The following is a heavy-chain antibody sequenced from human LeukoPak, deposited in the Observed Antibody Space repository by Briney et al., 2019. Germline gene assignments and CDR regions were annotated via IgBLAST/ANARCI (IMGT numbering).Heavy chain of an antibody. CDR1: GYTFTSYY. CDR3: ASGGLVDTAMVSFVDY. V-gene: IGHV1-46*01. Sequence: ASVKVSCKASGYTFTSYYMHWVRQAPGQGLEWMGIINPSGGSTSYAQKFQGSVTMTRDTSTSTVYMELSSLRSEDTAVYYCASGGLVDTAMVSFVDYWGQGTLVTVSS. D-gene: IGHD5-18*01. CDR2: INPSGGST. J-gene: IGHJ4*02.